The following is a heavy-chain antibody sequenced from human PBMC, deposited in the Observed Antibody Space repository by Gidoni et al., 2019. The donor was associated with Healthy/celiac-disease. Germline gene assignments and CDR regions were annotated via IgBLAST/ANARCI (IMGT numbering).Heavy chain of an antibody. J-gene: IGHJ4*02. CDR3: ARDKLSYYYDSSGPHLDY. Sequence: QVQLVQSGAEVKKPGASVKVSCKASGYTFTSYGISWVRQAPGQGLEWMGWISAYNGNTNYAQKLQGRVTMTTDTSTSTAYMELRSLRSDDTAVYYCARDKLSYYYDSSGPHLDYWGQGTLVTVSS. CDR2: ISAYNGNT. D-gene: IGHD3-22*01. V-gene: IGHV1-18*01. CDR1: GYTFTSYG.